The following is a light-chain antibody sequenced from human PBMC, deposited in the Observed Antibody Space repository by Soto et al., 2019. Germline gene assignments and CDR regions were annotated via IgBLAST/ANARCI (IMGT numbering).Light chain of an antibody. CDR1: QGISSY. J-gene: IGKJ4*01. CDR2: AAS. V-gene: IGKV1-8*01. Sequence: AIRMTQSPSSFSASTGDRVTITCRASQGISSYLAWYQQKPGKAPKLLIYAASTLQSGVPSRFSGSGSGTDFTLTISCLQYEDFATYYCQQYYIDPLTFGGVTNVEIK. CDR3: QQYYIDPLT.